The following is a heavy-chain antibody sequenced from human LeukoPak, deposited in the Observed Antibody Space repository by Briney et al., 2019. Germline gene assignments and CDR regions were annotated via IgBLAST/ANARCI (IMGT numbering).Heavy chain of an antibody. CDR1: GFTFSSYS. CDR2: ISSSSSYI. Sequence: GGSLRLSCAASGFTFSSYSMNWVRQAPGKGLEWVSSISSSSSYIYYADSVKGRFTISRDNAKNSLYLQMNSLRSEDTAVYYCARDDGRYFDRLGHDAFDIWGQGTLVTVSS. V-gene: IGHV3-21*04. J-gene: IGHJ3*02. CDR3: ARDDGRYFDRLGHDAFDI. D-gene: IGHD3-9*01.